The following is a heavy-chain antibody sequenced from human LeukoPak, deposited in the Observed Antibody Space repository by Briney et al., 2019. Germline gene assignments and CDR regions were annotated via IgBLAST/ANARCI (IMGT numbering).Heavy chain of an antibody. J-gene: IGHJ4*02. D-gene: IGHD3-22*01. Sequence: SQTLSLTCAVYGGSFSGYYWSWIRQPPGKGLEWIGEINHSGSTNYNPSLKSRVTISVDTSKNQFSLKLSSVTAAGTAVYYCATNTLPYYDSSGYYPFGYWGQGTLVTASS. CDR3: ATNTLPYYDSSGYYPFGY. CDR2: INHSGST. V-gene: IGHV4-34*01. CDR1: GGSFSGYY.